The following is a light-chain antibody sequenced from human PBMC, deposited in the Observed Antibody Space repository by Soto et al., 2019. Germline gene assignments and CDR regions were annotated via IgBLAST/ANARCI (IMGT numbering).Light chain of an antibody. CDR2: GAS. CDR1: QSVSVD. J-gene: IGKJ1*01. V-gene: IGKV3-15*01. Sequence: EIVMTQSPATLPVSPGERVTLSCRASQSVSVDLAWYQQRPGQAPRLLIYGASTRATGIPVRFSGSGSGTEFSLTISSLQSEDFAFYYCQQYNNWPPWTFGQGTKVDIK. CDR3: QQYNNWPPWT.